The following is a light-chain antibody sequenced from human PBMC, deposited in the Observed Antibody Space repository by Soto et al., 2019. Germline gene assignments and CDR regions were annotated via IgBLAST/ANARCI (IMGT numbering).Light chain of an antibody. V-gene: IGKV1-16*01. J-gene: IGKJ1*01. CDR3: QQYESYSWT. Sequence: DIHMTQSPSSLSAALGDRVTITFQASQDISNYLNWYQQKPGKAPKLLIYAASSLQSGVPSRFSGSGSGTEFTLTISSLQPDDSATYYCQQYESYSWTFGQGTKVDIK. CDR2: AAS. CDR1: QDISNY.